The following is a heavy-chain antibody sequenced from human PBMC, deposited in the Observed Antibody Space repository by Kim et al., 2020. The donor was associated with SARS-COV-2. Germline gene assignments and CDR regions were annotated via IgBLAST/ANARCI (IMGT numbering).Heavy chain of an antibody. CDR3: TKAPRIAAPPQDP. V-gene: IGHV3-23*01. D-gene: IGHD6-13*01. Sequence: GGSLRLSCAASGFTFSSYAMTWGRQAPGKGLEWVSAISGSGGSTYYADSVKGRFTISRDNSKNTLYLQMNSLRVEDTAVYYCTKAPRIAAPPQDPWGQGTLVTVSS. J-gene: IGHJ5*02. CDR1: GFTFSSYA. CDR2: ISGSGGST.